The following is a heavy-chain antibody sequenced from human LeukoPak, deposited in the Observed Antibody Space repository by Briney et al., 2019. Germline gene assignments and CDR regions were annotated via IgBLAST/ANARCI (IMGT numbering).Heavy chain of an antibody. D-gene: IGHD1-26*01. CDR2: INPNSGGT. J-gene: IGHJ4*02. Sequence: ASVKVSCKASGYTFTGYYMHWVRQAPGQGLEWMGWINPNSGGTNYAQKFQGRVTMTRDTSISTAYMELSRLRSDDTAVYYCARDYFHSGSYYCDYWGQGTLVTVSS. CDR1: GYTFTGYY. V-gene: IGHV1-2*02. CDR3: ARDYFHSGSYYCDY.